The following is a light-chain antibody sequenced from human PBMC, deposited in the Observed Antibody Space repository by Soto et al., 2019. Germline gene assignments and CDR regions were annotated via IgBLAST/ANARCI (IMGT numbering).Light chain of an antibody. CDR3: QQFNGWPLT. CDR1: QSVSTN. CDR2: AAS. Sequence: EIVMTQSPATLSVSPGERATLSCRASQSVSTNLAWYQQKPGQAPRLVIYAASTRATGIPARFSGSGSETEFTLTVSSLQSEDFAVYYCQQFNGWPLTFGGGTKVEIK. V-gene: IGKV3-15*01. J-gene: IGKJ4*01.